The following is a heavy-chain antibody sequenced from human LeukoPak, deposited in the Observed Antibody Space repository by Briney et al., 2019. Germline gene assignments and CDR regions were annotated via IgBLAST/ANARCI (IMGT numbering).Heavy chain of an antibody. CDR1: GGSFSGYY. V-gene: IGHV4-4*07. CDR3: ARDNAGKGAFDI. CDR2: IYTSGST. Sequence: KASETLSLTCAVYGGSFSGYYWSWIRQPPGKGLEWIGRIYTSGSTNYNPSLKSRVTMSVDTSKNQFSLKLSSVTAADTAVYYCARDNAGKGAFDIWGQGTMVTVSS. J-gene: IGHJ3*02.